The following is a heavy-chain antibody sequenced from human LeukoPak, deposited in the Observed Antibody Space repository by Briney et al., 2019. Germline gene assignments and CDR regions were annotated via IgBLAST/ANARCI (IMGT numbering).Heavy chain of an antibody. Sequence: GGSLRLSCAASGFTVSSNYMSWVRQAPGKGLELVSVIYSGGSTYYADSVKGRFTISRDNSKNTLYLQMNSLRAEDTAVYYCARRAGDYSHPYDYWGQGILVTVSS. CDR2: IYSGGST. V-gene: IGHV3-53*01. CDR1: GFTVSSNY. CDR3: ARRAGDYSHPYDY. D-gene: IGHD3-22*01. J-gene: IGHJ4*02.